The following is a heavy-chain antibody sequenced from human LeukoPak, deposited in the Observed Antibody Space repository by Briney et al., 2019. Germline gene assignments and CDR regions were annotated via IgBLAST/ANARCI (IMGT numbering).Heavy chain of an antibody. CDR1: GGSISSYY. D-gene: IGHD4-17*01. J-gene: IGHJ4*02. CDR3: ASAVNYGDYHFDY. V-gene: IGHV4-59*08. Sequence: PSETLSLTCTVSGGSISSYYWSWIRQPPGKGLEWIGYIYYSGSTNYNPSLKSRVTISVDTSKNQFSLKLSSVTAADTAVYYCASAVNYGDYHFDYWGQGTLVTVSS. CDR2: IYYSGST.